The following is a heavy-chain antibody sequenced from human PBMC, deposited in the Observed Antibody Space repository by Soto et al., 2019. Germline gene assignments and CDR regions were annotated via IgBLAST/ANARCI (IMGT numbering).Heavy chain of an antibody. J-gene: IGHJ4*02. CDR3: ARLMSHRGYDSGRFWDY. CDR2: VYYSGST. V-gene: IGHV4-39*01. D-gene: IGHD3-10*01. Sequence: QLQLQESGPGLVKPSETLSLTCTVSGGSISSSIYYWGWIRQPPGKGLEWIGSVYYSGSTYYNPSLKSRVTISVDTSKNQFSLKLSSVTAADTAVYYCARLMSHRGYDSGRFWDYWGQGTLVTVSS. CDR1: GGSISSSIYY.